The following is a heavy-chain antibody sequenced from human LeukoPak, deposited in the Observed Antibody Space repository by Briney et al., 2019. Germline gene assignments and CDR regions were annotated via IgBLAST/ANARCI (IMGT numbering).Heavy chain of an antibody. CDR2: INPNSGGT. V-gene: IGHV1-2*02. Sequence: ASVKVSCKASGYTFTGYYMHWVRQAPGQGLEWMGWINPNSGGTNYAQKFQGRVTMTRDTSISTAYMELSRLTSDDTAVYYCARGVPGPYYYYYVDVWGRGTTVTVSS. D-gene: IGHD6-19*01. CDR3: ARGVPGPYYYYYVDV. J-gene: IGHJ6*03. CDR1: GYTFTGYY.